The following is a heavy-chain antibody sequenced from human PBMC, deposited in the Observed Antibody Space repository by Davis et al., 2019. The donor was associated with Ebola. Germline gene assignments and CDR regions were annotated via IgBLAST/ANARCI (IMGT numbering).Heavy chain of an antibody. J-gene: IGHJ5*02. CDR2: INHSGST. CDR1: GGSFSGYY. Sequence: GSLRLSCAVYGGSFSGYYWSWIRQPPGKGLEWIGEINHSGSTNYNPSLKSRVTISVDTSKNQFSLKLSSVTAADTAVYYCARGYYDFWSGYYYWFDPWGQGTLVTVSS. D-gene: IGHD3-3*01. CDR3: ARGYYDFWSGYYYWFDP. V-gene: IGHV4-34*01.